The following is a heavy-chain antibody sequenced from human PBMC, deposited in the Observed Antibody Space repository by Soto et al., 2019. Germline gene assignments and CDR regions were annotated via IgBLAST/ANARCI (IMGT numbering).Heavy chain of an antibody. CDR3: AKESSSWYSGPEY. J-gene: IGHJ4*02. D-gene: IGHD6-13*01. Sequence: GGSLRLSCAASGFTFSSYGMHWVRHAPCKGLEPVAVISYDGSNKYYADSVKGRFTISRDNSKNTLYLQMNSLRAEDTAVYYCAKESSSWYSGPEYWGQRTLVAVCS. V-gene: IGHV3-30*18. CDR2: ISYDGSNK. CDR1: GFTFSSYG.